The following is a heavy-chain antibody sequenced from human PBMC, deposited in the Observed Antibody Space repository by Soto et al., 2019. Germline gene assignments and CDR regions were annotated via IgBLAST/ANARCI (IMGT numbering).Heavy chain of an antibody. D-gene: IGHD6-13*01. J-gene: IGHJ5*02. CDR2: IYYSGST. CDR1: GGSIGSYY. CDR3: ARGRGSSWTVNWFDP. V-gene: IGHV4-59*01. Sequence: SAALSLTCTVSGGSIGSYYWSWIRQPPGKGLEWIGYIYYSGSTNYNPSLKSRVTISVDTSKNQFSLKLSSVTAADTAVYYCARGRGSSWTVNWFDPWGQGTLVTVSS.